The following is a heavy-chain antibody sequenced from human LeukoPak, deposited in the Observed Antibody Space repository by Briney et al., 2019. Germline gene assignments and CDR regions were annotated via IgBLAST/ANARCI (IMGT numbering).Heavy chain of an antibody. Sequence: GGSLRLSCAASGFTFSSYAMHWVRQAPGKGLEWVAVISYDGSNKYYADSVKGRFTISRDNSKNTLYLQMNSLRAEDTAVYYCALAVAGFNYFDYWGQGTLVTVSS. CDR3: ALAVAGFNYFDY. J-gene: IGHJ4*02. CDR2: ISYDGSNK. D-gene: IGHD6-19*01. V-gene: IGHV3-30-3*01. CDR1: GFTFSSYA.